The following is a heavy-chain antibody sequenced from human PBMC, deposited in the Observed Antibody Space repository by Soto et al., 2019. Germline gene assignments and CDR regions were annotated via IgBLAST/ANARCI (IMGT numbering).Heavy chain of an antibody. CDR3: ARDQLVVGATMGYYYYGMDV. CDR2: ISSSSSYI. CDR1: GFTFSSYS. Sequence: NPGGSLRLSCAASGFTFSSYSMNWVRQAPGKGLEWVSSISSSSSYIYYADSVKGRFTISRDNAKNSLYLQMNSLRAEDTAVYYCARDQLVVGATMGYYYYGMDVWGQGTTVTVSS. J-gene: IGHJ6*02. D-gene: IGHD1-26*01. V-gene: IGHV3-21*01.